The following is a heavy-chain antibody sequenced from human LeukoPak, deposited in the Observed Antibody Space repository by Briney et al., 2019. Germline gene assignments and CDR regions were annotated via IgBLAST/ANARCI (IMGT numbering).Heavy chain of an antibody. CDR3: ARFTTTYYFDH. V-gene: IGHV3-23*01. CDR2: ISGSGGST. CDR1: GFTFSSYA. J-gene: IGHJ4*02. D-gene: IGHD3-22*01. Sequence: GGSLRLSCAASGFTFSSYAMSWVRQAPGKGLEWVSAISGSGGSTFYADSVKGRFAISRDNAKNSLFLQMNRLRAEDTAVYYCARFTTTYYFDHWGQGTLVTVSS.